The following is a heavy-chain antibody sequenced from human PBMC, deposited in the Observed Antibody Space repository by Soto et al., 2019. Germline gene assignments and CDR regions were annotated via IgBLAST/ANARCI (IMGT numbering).Heavy chain of an antibody. Sequence: EVQLLESGGGLVQPGGSLRLSCAASGFTFNNYAMTWVRQAPGKGLEWVSAISGGGDTTSYADSMKGRFTVSRDGSKNTLYLQMSSQRAEDTALYYCAKGRGGSGSLTPRVDFWGQGTLVTVSS. CDR2: ISGGGDTT. CDR3: AKGRGGSGSLTPRVDF. J-gene: IGHJ4*02. CDR1: GFTFNNYA. D-gene: IGHD3-10*01. V-gene: IGHV3-23*01.